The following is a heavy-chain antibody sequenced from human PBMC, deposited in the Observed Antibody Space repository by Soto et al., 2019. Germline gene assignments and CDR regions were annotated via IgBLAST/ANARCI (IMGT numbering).Heavy chain of an antibody. V-gene: IGHV4-59*01. D-gene: IGHD5-18*01. CDR3: ARVIGYSYGYIDY. CDR2: IYYTGST. J-gene: IGHJ4*02. CDR1: SGSISTYY. Sequence: SETLSLTCTVSSGSISTYYWSWIRQPPGKGLEWIGYIYYTGSTNYNPSLKTRVAISMDTSKNQFSLNLSSVTAADTAVYYCARVIGYSYGYIDYWGQGTLVTVSS.